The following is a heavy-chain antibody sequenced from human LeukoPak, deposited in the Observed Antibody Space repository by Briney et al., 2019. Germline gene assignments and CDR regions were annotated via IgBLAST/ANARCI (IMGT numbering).Heavy chain of an antibody. V-gene: IGHV1-69*01. J-gene: IGHJ6*02. D-gene: IGHD1-26*01. CDR3: ARRSVVGATGYYGMDV. Sequence: ASVKVSCKASGGTFSSYAISWVRQAPGQGLEWMGGIIPIIGTANYAQKFQGRVTITADESTSTAYMELSSLRSEDTAVYYCARRSVVGATGYYGMDVWGQGTTVTVSS. CDR2: IIPIIGTA. CDR1: GGTFSSYA.